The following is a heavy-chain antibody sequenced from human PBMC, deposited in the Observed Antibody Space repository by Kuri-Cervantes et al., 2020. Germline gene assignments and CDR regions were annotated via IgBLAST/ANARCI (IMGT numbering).Heavy chain of an antibody. D-gene: IGHD2-8*02. Sequence: ASVKVSCKVSGYTLTELSMHWVRQAPGKGLEWMGGFDPEDGETIYAQKFQGRVTMTEDTSTDTAYMELSSLRSEDTAVYYCARLLGQPSNRAFGYGMDVWGQGTTVTVSS. CDR1: GYTLTELS. CDR3: ARLLGQPSNRAFGYGMDV. CDR2: FDPEDGET. V-gene: IGHV1-24*01. J-gene: IGHJ6*02.